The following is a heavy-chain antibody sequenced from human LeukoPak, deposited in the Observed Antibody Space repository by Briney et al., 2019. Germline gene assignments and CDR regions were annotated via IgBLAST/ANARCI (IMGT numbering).Heavy chain of an antibody. CDR1: GGTFSSYA. V-gene: IGHV1-69*06. CDR3: ARKYLTFGDAFDI. Sequence: GASVKVSCKASGGTFSSYAISWVRQAPGQGLEWMGGIIPIFGTANYAQKFQGRVAITADKSTSTAYLELSSLRSEDTAVYYCARKYLTFGDAFDIWGQGTMVTVSS. CDR2: IIPIFGTA. J-gene: IGHJ3*02. D-gene: IGHD3-16*01.